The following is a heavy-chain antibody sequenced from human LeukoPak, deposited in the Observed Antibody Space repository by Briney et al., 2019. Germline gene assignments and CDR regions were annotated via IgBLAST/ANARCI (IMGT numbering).Heavy chain of an antibody. V-gene: IGHV4-34*01. CDR2: INHSGST. CDR1: GGSFSGYY. D-gene: IGHD3-22*01. Sequence: SETLSLTCAVYGGSFSGYYWSWIRQPPGKGLEWIGEINHSGSTNYNPSLKSRVTISVDTSKNQFSLKLSSVTAADTAVYYCARVGIGDYYDSSGYFHYYYMDVWGKGTTVTVSS. CDR3: ARVGIGDYYDSSGYFHYYYMDV. J-gene: IGHJ6*03.